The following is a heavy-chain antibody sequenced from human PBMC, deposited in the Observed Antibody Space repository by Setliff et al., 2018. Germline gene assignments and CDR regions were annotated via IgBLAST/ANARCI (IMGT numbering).Heavy chain of an antibody. J-gene: IGHJ4*02. CDR1: GYAFGSSG. Sequence: GASVKVSCKASGYAFGSSGISWVRQAPGQGLEWMGWISAYNGYIVYAQKFQGRVTMTTDTSTTTAYMEVRSLRSDDTAVYYCARDRKESGYYYGQGHYFDYWGQGTLVTVSS. CDR2: ISAYNGYI. V-gene: IGHV1-18*01. D-gene: IGHD5-18*01. CDR3: ARDRKESGYYYGQGHYFDY.